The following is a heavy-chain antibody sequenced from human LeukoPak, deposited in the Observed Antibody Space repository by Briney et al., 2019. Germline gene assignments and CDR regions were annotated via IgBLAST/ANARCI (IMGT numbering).Heavy chain of an antibody. D-gene: IGHD3-22*01. V-gene: IGHV4-59*08. CDR3: ARSERIIMILGGAFDI. CDR2: IYYSGST. Sequence: SETLSLTCTVSGDSISSYYWSWIRQPPGKGLEWIGYIYYSGSTNYSPSLKSRVTISVDTSKKQFSLKLSSVTAADTAVYCARSERIIMILGGAFDIWGQGTVVTVSS. J-gene: IGHJ3*02. CDR1: GDSISSYY.